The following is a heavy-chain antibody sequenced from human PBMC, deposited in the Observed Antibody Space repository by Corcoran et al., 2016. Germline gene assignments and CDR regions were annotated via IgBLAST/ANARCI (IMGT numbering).Heavy chain of an antibody. J-gene: IGHJ3*02. D-gene: IGHD6-19*01. CDR2: IYYSGST. CDR1: GHSISTSNW. CDR3: ARKVDGRNPFDI. Sequence: QVQLQESGPGLVKPSDTLSLTCAVSGHSISTSNWWGWIRQPPGKGLEWIGYIYYSGSTFFNPSLESRVTMSVDTYKNQFSLKLTSVTAVDTAVYYCARKVDGRNPFDICGQGTMVTVSS. V-gene: IGHV4-28*01.